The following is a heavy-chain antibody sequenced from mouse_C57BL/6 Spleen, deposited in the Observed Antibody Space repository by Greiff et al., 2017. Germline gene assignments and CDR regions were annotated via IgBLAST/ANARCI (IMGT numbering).Heavy chain of an antibody. V-gene: IGHV1-72*01. CDR3: AREDGYYGSSHAWFAY. CDR1: GYTFTSYW. Sequence: QVQLKQPGAELVKPGASVKLSCKASGYTFTSYWMHWVKQSPGRGLEWIGRIDPNSGGTKYNEKFKSKATLTVDKPSSTAYMQLSSLTSEDSAVYYCAREDGYYGSSHAWFAYWGQGTLVTVSA. D-gene: IGHD1-1*01. J-gene: IGHJ3*01. CDR2: IDPNSGGT.